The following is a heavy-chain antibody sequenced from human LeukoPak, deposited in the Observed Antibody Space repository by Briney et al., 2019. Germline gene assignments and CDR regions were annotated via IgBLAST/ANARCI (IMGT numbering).Heavy chain of an antibody. V-gene: IGHV3-53*01. CDR1: GFSVSNTY. D-gene: IGHD2-21*02. J-gene: IGHJ4*02. Sequence: GGSLRLSCAASGFSVSNTYMSWVRQAPGKGLEWVSIIYSGGNTYYADSVKGRFTISRDNSKSTLYLQMNRLRPEDTAVYYCARGTVTAPDYRGQGTLVTVSS. CDR2: IYSGGNT. CDR3: ARGTVTAPDY.